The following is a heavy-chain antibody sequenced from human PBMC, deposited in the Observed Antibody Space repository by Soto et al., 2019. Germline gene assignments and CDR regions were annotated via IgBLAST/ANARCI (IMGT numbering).Heavy chain of an antibody. J-gene: IGHJ2*01. D-gene: IGHD5-12*01. CDR2: IIPIFGTA. V-gene: IGHV1-69*12. Sequence: QVQLVQSGAEVKKPGSSVTVSCKASVGTFSSYTISWVRQAPGQGLEWMGGIIPIFGTANYAQKFQGRVTITADESTSTAYVELSSLRSEDTAVYYCARGNHRWLQLWYFDLWGRGTLVTVSS. CDR1: VGTFSSYT. CDR3: ARGNHRWLQLWYFDL.